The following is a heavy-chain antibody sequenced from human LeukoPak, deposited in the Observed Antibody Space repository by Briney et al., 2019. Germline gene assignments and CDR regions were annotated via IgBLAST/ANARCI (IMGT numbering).Heavy chain of an antibody. CDR3: ARGLLAGGSQNFDY. CDR2: MKPNSGNT. CDR1: GYTFTAYY. V-gene: IGHV1-8*02. J-gene: IGHJ4*02. Sequence: ASVKVSCKASGYTFTAYYVHWVRQAPGQGLEWMGWMKPNSGNTGFAQKFQGRFTMTRNTSINTAYMELSSLRSEDTAVYYCARGLLAGGSQNFDYWGQGTLVTVSS. D-gene: IGHD1-26*01.